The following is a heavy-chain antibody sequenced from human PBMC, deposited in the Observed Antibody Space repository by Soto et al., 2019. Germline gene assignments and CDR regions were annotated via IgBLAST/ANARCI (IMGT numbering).Heavy chain of an antibody. D-gene: IGHD1-26*01. CDR2: ISGSGGST. CDR3: AKDGLVANVAPYYYYYYMDV. V-gene: IGHV3-23*01. J-gene: IGHJ6*03. CDR1: GFTFSSYA. Sequence: GGSLRLSCAASGFTFSSYAMSWVRQAPGKGLEWVSAISGSGGSTYYADSVKGRFTISRDNSKNTLYLQMNSLGAEDTAVYYCAKDGLVANVAPYYYYYYMDVWGKGTTVTVSS.